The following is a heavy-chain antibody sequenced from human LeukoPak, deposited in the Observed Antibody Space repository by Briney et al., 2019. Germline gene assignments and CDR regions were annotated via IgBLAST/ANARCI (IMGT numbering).Heavy chain of an antibody. CDR2: IYYSGNT. CDR1: GGSLSSYY. D-gene: IGHD2-15*01. J-gene: IGHJ5*02. Sequence: SETLSLTCTVSGGSLSSYYWSWIRQPPGKGLEWIGYIYYSGNTNYNPSLKSRVTISVDTSKNQFSLRLSSVTAADTAMYYCARVFVYCSGGSCYWGWFDPWGQGTLVTVSS. V-gene: IGHV4-59*01. CDR3: ARVFVYCSGGSCYWGWFDP.